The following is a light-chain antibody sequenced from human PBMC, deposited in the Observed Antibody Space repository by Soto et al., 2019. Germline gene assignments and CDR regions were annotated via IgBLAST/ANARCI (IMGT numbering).Light chain of an antibody. CDR3: CSSAPESTYV. J-gene: IGLJ1*01. CDR1: SSDVGAYDS. V-gene: IGLV2-23*01. CDR2: NGT. Sequence: QSALAQPASVSGSPGQSITISCTGTSSDVGAYDSVSWYQQHPHKAPQVIIYNGTRRPSGVSNRFSGSTSGNAASLTISGLQADDEADYCCCSSAPESTYVFGTGTKVTVL.